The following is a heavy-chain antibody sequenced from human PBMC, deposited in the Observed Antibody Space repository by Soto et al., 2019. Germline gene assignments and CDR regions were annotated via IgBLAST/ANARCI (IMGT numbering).Heavy chain of an antibody. CDR1: GGACISYA. Sequence: ASVKVSCKASGGACISYAISCGGQAPGQGREWMGGISTDNGNIKYAQKFKDRVIMTTDTSTSTAYMQRSSLRADDTAAYYCARDGDIAVFGPSFDSWGQGTLVTVSS. V-gene: IGHV1-18*04. J-gene: IGHJ4*02. CDR2: ISTDNGNI. CDR3: ARDGDIAVFGPSFDS. D-gene: IGHD2-2*01.